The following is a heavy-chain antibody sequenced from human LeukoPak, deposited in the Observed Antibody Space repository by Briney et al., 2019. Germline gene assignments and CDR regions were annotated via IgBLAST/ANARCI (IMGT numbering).Heavy chain of an antibody. CDR1: GFTFSSYA. Sequence: GGSLRLSCAASGFTFSSYAMSWVRQAPGKGLEWVSAISGSGGSTYYADSVKGRFTIYRDNSKNTLYLQMNSLRAEDTAVYYCAKDLTRVVGATDNFDYWGQGTLVTVSS. CDR2: ISGSGGST. CDR3: AKDLTRVVGATDNFDY. J-gene: IGHJ4*02. V-gene: IGHV3-23*01. D-gene: IGHD1-26*01.